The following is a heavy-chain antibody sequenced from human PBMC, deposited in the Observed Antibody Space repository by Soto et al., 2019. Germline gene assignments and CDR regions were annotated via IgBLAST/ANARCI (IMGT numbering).Heavy chain of an antibody. Sequence: PGGSLRLSCAASGFTFSSDAMSWVRQAPGKGLEWVSAISGSGGSTYYADSVKGRFTISRDNSKNTLYLQMNSLRAEDTAVYYCAKDRPITGIQNALYSYGMDVWGQGTTVTVSS. J-gene: IGHJ6*02. V-gene: IGHV3-23*01. D-gene: IGHD1-20*01. CDR1: GFTFSSDA. CDR2: ISGSGGST. CDR3: AKDRPITGIQNALYSYGMDV.